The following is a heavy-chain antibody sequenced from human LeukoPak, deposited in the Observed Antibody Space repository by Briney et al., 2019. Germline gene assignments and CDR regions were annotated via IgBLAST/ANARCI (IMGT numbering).Heavy chain of an antibody. J-gene: IGHJ4*02. D-gene: IGHD3-22*01. CDR1: GFPFTYAW. Sequence: GGSLRLSCVASGFPFTYAWMSWVRQAPGKGLGWVGRIKSKTYGATTAYTTPVNGRFTISRDDSKNTLYLEMNSLKTEDTGVYYCVAWDDTSGHFPAPIDYWGQGTLVTVSS. CDR3: VAWDDTSGHFPAPIDY. V-gene: IGHV3-15*01. CDR2: IKSKTYGATT.